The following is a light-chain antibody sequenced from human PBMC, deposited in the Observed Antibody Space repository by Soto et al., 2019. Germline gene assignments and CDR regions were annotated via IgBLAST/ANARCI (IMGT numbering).Light chain of an antibody. CDR3: QQYYSTPQT. Sequence: DILMTQSPASLAVSLCERATIKFKSSHIFLYSSNNKNYLAWYQQKPGQPPKLLIYWASTRESGVPDRFSGSGSGTDFTLTISSLQAEDVAVYYCQQYYSTPQTFGQGTKVDIK. V-gene: IGKV4-1*01. J-gene: IGKJ1*01. CDR1: HIFLYSSNNKNY. CDR2: WAS.